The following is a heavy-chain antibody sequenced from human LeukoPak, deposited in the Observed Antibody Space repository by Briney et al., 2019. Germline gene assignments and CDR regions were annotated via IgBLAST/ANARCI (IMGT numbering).Heavy chain of an antibody. V-gene: IGHV4-34*01. Sequence: PSETLSLTCAVYGGSFSGYYWSWIRQPPGKGLEWIGEINHSGSTNYNPSLKSRVTISVDTSKNQFSPKLSSVTAADTAVYYCARADYYYDSDAFDIWCQGTMVTVSS. CDR3: ARADYYYDSDAFDI. CDR2: INHSGST. D-gene: IGHD3-22*01. CDR1: GGSFSGYY. J-gene: IGHJ3*02.